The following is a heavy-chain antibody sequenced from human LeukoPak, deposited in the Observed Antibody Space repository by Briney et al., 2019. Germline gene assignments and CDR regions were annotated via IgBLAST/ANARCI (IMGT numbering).Heavy chain of an antibody. CDR3: ASMLPATAIHFDY. CDR1: GGSFSGYY. CDR2: ISHSGST. Sequence: SETLSLTCAVYGGSFSGYYWSWIRQPPGKGLEWIGEISHSGSTNYNPSLKSRVTISVDTSKNQFSLKLSSVTAADTAVYYCASMLPATAIHFDYWGQGTLVTVSS. D-gene: IGHD2-2*02. J-gene: IGHJ4*02. V-gene: IGHV4-34*01.